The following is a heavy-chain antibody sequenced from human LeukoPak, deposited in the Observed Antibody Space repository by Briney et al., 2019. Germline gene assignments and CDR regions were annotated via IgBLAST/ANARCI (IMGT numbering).Heavy chain of an antibody. J-gene: IGHJ4*02. Sequence: GRSLRLSCAASGFTFSSYGMHWVRQAPGKGLEWGAVISYDGSNKYYADSVKGRFTISRDNSKNTLYLQMNSLRAEDTAVYYCAKDSRYFDWLLVFWGQGTLVTVSS. V-gene: IGHV3-30*18. CDR1: GFTFSSYG. CDR3: AKDSRYFDWLLVF. D-gene: IGHD3-9*01. CDR2: ISYDGSNK.